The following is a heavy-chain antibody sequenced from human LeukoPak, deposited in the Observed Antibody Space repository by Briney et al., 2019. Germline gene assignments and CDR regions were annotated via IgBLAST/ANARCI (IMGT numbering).Heavy chain of an antibody. Sequence: PSETLSLTCSVSGDSISSGSYYWTWIRQPAGKGLEWIGRIFTTGITNYNPSLKGRVTITLDSSKNQFSLKLTSVTAADTAVYYCGRDVDASGWSLLNVWGLGTLVTVSS. V-gene: IGHV4-61*02. J-gene: IGHJ4*02. CDR3: GRDVDASGWSLLNV. CDR2: IFTTGIT. CDR1: GDSISSGSYY. D-gene: IGHD6-19*01.